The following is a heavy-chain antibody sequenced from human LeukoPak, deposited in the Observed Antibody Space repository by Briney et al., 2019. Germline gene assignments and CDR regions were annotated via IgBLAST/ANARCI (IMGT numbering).Heavy chain of an antibody. J-gene: IGHJ4*02. CDR2: INPNSGGT. V-gene: IGHV1-2*02. CDR3: ASDPRGYSGYGSHYSRGY. CDR1: GYTFTGYY. D-gene: IGHD5-12*01. Sequence: GASVKVSCKASGYTFTGYYMHWVRQAPGQGLEWMGWINPNSGGTNYAQKFQGRVTMTRDTSISTAYMELSRLRSDDTAVYYCASDPRGYSGYGSHYSRGYWGQGTLVTVSS.